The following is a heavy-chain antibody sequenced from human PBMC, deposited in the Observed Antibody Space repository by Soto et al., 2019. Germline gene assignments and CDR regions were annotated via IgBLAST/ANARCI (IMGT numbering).Heavy chain of an antibody. J-gene: IGHJ4*02. CDR2: ISGSGGST. D-gene: IGHD2-8*01. CDR3: AKAAAGGQVCVCLGV. V-gene: IGHV3-23*01. CDR1: GFTFSNYA. Sequence: PGGSLILSCAASGFTFSNYAMSWVRQAPGKGLEWVSAISGSGGSTYYEDSVKGRFTISRDNSNNTLYLQMNSLRAEDTAVYYCAKAAAGGQVCVCLGVWGQGTLVTVSS.